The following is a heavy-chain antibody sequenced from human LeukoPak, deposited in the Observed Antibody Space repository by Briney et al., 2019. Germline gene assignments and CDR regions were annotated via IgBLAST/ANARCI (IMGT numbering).Heavy chain of an antibody. J-gene: IGHJ6*03. CDR2: IDRDGSVR. Sequence: PGGSLRLSCSASGFSFSTYWMSWVRQTPETGLEFVANIDRDGSVRNYMDSLRGRSTISRDNAKKSMYLEINSLRADDTAVYYCAKEGRVGHSYYYYYYMDVWGKGTTVTVSS. CDR3: AKEGRVGHSYYYYYYMDV. D-gene: IGHD2-15*01. CDR1: GFSFSTYW. V-gene: IGHV3-7*01.